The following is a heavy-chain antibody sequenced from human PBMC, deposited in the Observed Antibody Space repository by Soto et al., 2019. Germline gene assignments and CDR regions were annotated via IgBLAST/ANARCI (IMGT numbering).Heavy chain of an antibody. D-gene: IGHD2-15*01. V-gene: IGHV3-23*01. CDR3: AKASSALVVVAAIDY. J-gene: IGHJ4*02. CDR1: GFTFSSYA. CDR2: ISGSGGST. Sequence: ESEGGLVQPGGSLRLSCAASGFTFSSYAMSWVRQAPGKGLEWVSAISGSGGSTYYADSVKGRFTISRDNSKNTLYLQMNSLRAEDTAVYYCAKASSALVVVAAIDYWGQGTLVTVSS.